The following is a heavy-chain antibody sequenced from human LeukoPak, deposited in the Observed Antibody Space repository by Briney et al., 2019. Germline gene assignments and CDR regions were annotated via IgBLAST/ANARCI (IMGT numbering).Heavy chain of an antibody. CDR2: INAGNGNT. D-gene: IGHD3-10*01. CDR1: GYTFTNYA. V-gene: IGHV1-3*01. CDR3: ARGLLWFGELCYGMDV. J-gene: IGHJ6*02. Sequence: GASVKVSCKASGYTFTNYAIHWVRQAPGQGLEWMGWINAGNGNTRYSQKLQDRATITRDTSANTVYMELSSLRSEDTAVYFCARGLLWFGELCYGMDVWGQGTTVTVSS.